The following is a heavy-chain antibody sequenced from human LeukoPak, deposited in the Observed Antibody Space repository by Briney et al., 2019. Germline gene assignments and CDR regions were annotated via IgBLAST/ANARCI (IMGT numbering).Heavy chain of an antibody. J-gene: IGHJ4*02. Sequence: SETLSLTCIVSGGSINSGDYYWSWIRQHPGKGLEWTGYIYYSGSTYYNPSLKSRVTISVDTSKNHFSLKLSSVTAADTAVYYCARMSGRESSGYYLDYWGQGTLVTVSS. CDR2: IYYSGST. CDR3: ARMSGRESSGYYLDY. CDR1: GGSINSGDYY. V-gene: IGHV4-31*03. D-gene: IGHD3-22*01.